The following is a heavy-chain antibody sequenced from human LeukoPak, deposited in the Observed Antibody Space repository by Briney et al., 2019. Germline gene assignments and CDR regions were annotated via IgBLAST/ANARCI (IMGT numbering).Heavy chain of an antibody. CDR2: ISYDGSNK. Sequence: GGSLRLSCAASGFTFSSYAMHWVRQAPGKGLEGVAVISYDGSNKYCADSVKGRFTISRDNSKNTLYLQMNSLRAEDTAVYYCARVAVSPYGDYFDYWGQGTLVTVSS. D-gene: IGHD4-17*01. V-gene: IGHV3-30*04. J-gene: IGHJ4*02. CDR1: GFTFSSYA. CDR3: ARVAVSPYGDYFDY.